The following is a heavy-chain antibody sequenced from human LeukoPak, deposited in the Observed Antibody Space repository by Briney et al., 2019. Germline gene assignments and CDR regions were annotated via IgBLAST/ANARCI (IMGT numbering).Heavy chain of an antibody. Sequence: ASVKVSCKASGYTFTIYYMHWVRQAPGQGLEWMGIINPSGGSTSYAQKFQGRVTMTRDTSTSTVYTKLSSLRSEDTAVYYCARDRGSKRVAYCGGDCYIGYFDLWGRGTLVTVSS. CDR3: ARDRGSKRVAYCGGDCYIGYFDL. V-gene: IGHV1-46*01. D-gene: IGHD2-21*02. J-gene: IGHJ2*01. CDR1: GYTFTIYY. CDR2: INPSGGST.